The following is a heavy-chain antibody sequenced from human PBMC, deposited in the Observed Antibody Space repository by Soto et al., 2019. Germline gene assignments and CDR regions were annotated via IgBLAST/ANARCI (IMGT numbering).Heavy chain of an antibody. CDR2: ISGSGGST. V-gene: IGHV3-23*01. D-gene: IGHD1-26*01. Sequence: EVQLLESGGGLVQPGGSLRLSCAASGFTFSSYAMSWVRQAPGKGLEWVSAISGSGGSTYYADSVKGRFTISRDNSKNTLDLQMNSLRAEDTAVYYCANLVGAKYYFDYWGQGTLVTVSS. CDR1: GFTFSSYA. CDR3: ANLVGAKYYFDY. J-gene: IGHJ4*02.